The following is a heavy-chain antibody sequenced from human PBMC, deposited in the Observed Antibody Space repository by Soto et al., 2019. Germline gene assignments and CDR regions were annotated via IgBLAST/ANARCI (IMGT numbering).Heavy chain of an antibody. V-gene: IGHV1-8*01. J-gene: IGHJ6*02. CDR1: GYTFSDFD. D-gene: IGHD3-16*01. CDR3: ARGNPFNYAGFDV. Sequence: QAHLEQSGAELKRPGASVKVSCKASGYTFSDFDINWLRQASGQGPEWTGWMNAKSGDTFFAQRFQGKFNMTWDTSLSTAYMEVGSLTSDDTAIYYCARGNPFNYAGFDVWGQGTTVAVSS. CDR2: MNAKSGDT.